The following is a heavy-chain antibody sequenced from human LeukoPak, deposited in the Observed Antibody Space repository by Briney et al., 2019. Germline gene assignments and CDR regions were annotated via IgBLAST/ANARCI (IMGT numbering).Heavy chain of an antibody. CDR1: GFTFSSYW. D-gene: IGHD3-16*01. CDR3: ARGMSTGEY. CDR2: INQDGSEK. Sequence: GGSLRLSCAASGFTFSSYWMSWVRQPPGKGLEWVANINQDGSEKYYVDSVKGRFTISRGNAKNSLYLQMNSLRAEDTAVYYCARGMSTGEYWGQGTLVTVSS. V-gene: IGHV3-7*04. J-gene: IGHJ4*02.